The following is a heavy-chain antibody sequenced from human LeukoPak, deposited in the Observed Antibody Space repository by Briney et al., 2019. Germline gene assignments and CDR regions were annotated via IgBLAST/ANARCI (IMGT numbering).Heavy chain of an antibody. Sequence: GGSLRLSCAASGFTFSSYAMSWVRQAPGKGLEWVSGISGGGSSTYYADSVKGRFTISRDNSKNTLSLQMDSLRAEDTAVYYCAKEYYDFWSGYFDYWGQGTLVTVSS. V-gene: IGHV3-23*01. D-gene: IGHD3-3*01. J-gene: IGHJ4*02. CDR1: GFTFSSYA. CDR2: ISGGGSST. CDR3: AKEYYDFWSGYFDY.